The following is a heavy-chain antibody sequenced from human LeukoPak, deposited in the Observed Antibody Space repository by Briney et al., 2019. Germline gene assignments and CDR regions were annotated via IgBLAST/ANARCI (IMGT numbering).Heavy chain of an antibody. CDR1: GGSISSYY. V-gene: IGHV4-59*08. CDR3: ARHPMVTFWFDR. Sequence: SETLSLTCTVAGGSISSYYWSWIRQPPGKGLEWIGYIYYSGSTNYNPSLKSRVTISVDTSKNQFSLKLSSVTAADTAVYYCARHPMVTFWFDRWGQGTLVTVSS. D-gene: IGHD5-18*01. CDR2: IYYSGST. J-gene: IGHJ5*02.